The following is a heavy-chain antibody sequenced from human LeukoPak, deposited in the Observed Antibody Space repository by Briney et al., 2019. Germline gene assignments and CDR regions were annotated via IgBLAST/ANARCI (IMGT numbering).Heavy chain of an antibody. Sequence: SETLSLTCTVSGGSISSSSYYWGWIRQPPGKGLGWIGSIYYSGSTYYNPSLKSRVAIFVDTSKSQFSLKLSSVTAADTAVYYCARGRRAIFGVVTNFDYWGQGTLVTVSS. CDR3: ARGRRAIFGVVTNFDY. D-gene: IGHD3-3*01. CDR1: GGSISSSSYY. V-gene: IGHV4-39*01. CDR2: IYYSGST. J-gene: IGHJ4*02.